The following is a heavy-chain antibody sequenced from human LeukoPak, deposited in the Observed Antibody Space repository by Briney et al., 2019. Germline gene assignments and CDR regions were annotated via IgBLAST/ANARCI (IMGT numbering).Heavy chain of an antibody. D-gene: IGHD3-9*01. CDR3: AKGLMSGYYDILTGLA. CDR1: GFTFSSYA. CDR2: ISGSGGST. J-gene: IGHJ5*02. Sequence: GGSLRLSCAASGFTFSSYAMSWVRQAPGKGLEWVSAISGSGGSTYYADSVKGRFTISRDNSRNTLYLQMNSLRAEDTAVYYCAKGLMSGYYDILTGLAWGQGTLVTVSS. V-gene: IGHV3-23*01.